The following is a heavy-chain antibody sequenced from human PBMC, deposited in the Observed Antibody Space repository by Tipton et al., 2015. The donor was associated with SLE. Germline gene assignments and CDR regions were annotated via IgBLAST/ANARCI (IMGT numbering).Heavy chain of an antibody. CDR1: GYSISSGYY. D-gene: IGHD1-26*01. CDR2: LYYSGST. J-gene: IGHJ4*02. V-gene: IGHV4-61*01. Sequence: TLSLTCAVSGYSISSGYYWGWIRQPPGKGLEWIVYLYYSGSTNYNPSLKSRVTISVDTSKNQFSLKLSSVTAADTAVYYCARHDGIVVGAPFDYWGRGTLVTVSS. CDR3: ARHDGIVVGAPFDY.